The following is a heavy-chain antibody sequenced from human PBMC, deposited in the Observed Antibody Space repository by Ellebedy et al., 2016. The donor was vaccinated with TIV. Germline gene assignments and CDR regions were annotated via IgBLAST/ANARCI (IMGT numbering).Heavy chain of an antibody. D-gene: IGHD5-12*01. V-gene: IGHV3-48*01. CDR3: ARDYGPREWLRVAFDY. Sequence: GGSLRLSCAASGFTFSSYSMNWVRQAPGKGLEWVSYISSSSSTIYYADSVKGRFTISRDNAKNSLYLQMNSLRAEDTAVYYCARDYGPREWLRVAFDYWGQGTLVTVSS. J-gene: IGHJ4*02. CDR1: GFTFSSYS. CDR2: ISSSSSTI.